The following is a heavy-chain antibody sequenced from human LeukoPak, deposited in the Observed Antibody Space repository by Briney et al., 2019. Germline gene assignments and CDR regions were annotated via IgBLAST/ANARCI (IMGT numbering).Heavy chain of an antibody. D-gene: IGHD1-26*01. V-gene: IGHV1-69*04. CDR2: IIPILGIA. CDR1: GGTLSSYA. CDR3: ARGVGATGYFDY. Sequence: SVKVSCKASGGTLSSYAISWVRQAPGQGLEWMGRIIPILGIANYAQKFQGRVTITADKSTSTAYMELSSLRSEDTAVYYCARGVGATGYFDYWGQGTLVTVSS. J-gene: IGHJ4*02.